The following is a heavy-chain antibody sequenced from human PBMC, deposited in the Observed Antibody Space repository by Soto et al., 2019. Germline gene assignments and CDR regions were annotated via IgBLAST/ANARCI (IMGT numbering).Heavy chain of an antibody. D-gene: IGHD6-19*01. Sequence: GGSLRLSCAASGFTFSSYGMHWVRQAPGKGLEWVAVISYDGSNKYYADSVKGRFTISRDNSKNTLYLQMNSLRAEDTAVYYCAVHQAVAVFGGFDYWGQGTLVTVSS. CDR2: ISYDGSNK. CDR1: GFTFSSYG. CDR3: AVHQAVAVFGGFDY. J-gene: IGHJ4*02. V-gene: IGHV3-30*03.